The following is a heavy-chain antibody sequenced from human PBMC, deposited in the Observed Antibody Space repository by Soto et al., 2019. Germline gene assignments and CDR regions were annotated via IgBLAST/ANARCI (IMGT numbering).Heavy chain of an antibody. J-gene: IGHJ4*02. CDR3: ANVPIWCSSTSCYTEGFDY. Sequence: GGSLRLSCTASGFTFSDYAMSWVRQPPGKGLEWVSVISAGGSTYYADSVKGRFTVSRANSKNTLYLQMNSLRAEDTAVYYCANVPIWCSSTSCYTEGFDYWGQGALVTVSS. CDR1: GFTFSDYA. D-gene: IGHD2-2*02. V-gene: IGHV3-23*01. CDR2: ISAGGST.